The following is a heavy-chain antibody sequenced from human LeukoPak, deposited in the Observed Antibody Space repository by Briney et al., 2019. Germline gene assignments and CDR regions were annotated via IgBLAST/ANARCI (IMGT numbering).Heavy chain of an antibody. D-gene: IGHD6-13*01. CDR1: GGSISSGSYY. V-gene: IGHV4-61*02. CDR3: ARDRIAAALDYYMDV. CDR2: IYTSGST. Sequence: SETLSLTCTVSGGSISSGSYYWSWIRQPAGKGLEWIGRIYTSGSTNYNPSLKSRVTISVVTSKNQFSLKLSSVTAADTAVYYCARDRIAAALDYYMDVWGKGTPVTVSS. J-gene: IGHJ6*03.